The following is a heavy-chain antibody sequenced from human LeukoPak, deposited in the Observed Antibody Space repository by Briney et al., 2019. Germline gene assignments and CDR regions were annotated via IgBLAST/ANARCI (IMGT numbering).Heavy chain of an antibody. D-gene: IGHD6-6*01. CDR2: IYGNGGRT. V-gene: IGHV3-23*01. CDR1: GFTFSSYA. J-gene: IGHJ4*02. CDR3: ARADSNIAARRIGFDY. Sequence: GGSLRLSCAASGFTFSSYAMSWVRQAPGKGLEWVSGIYGNGGRTDYADSVKGRFTISRDSAKNSLYLQMNSLRAGDTALYYCARADSNIAARRIGFDYWGQGTLVTVSS.